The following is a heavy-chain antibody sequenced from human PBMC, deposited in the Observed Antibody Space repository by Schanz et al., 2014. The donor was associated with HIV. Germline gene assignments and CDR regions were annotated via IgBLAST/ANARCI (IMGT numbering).Heavy chain of an antibody. D-gene: IGHD6-13*01. CDR3: AKDAYSSTWYLGENWFDP. CDR1: GFSFSAYA. V-gene: IGHV3-23*04. Sequence: VQLVESGGGVVQPGRSLSLSCAASGFSFSAYAMHWVRQAPGKGLEWVSGISGNGVNTYYADSVKGRFTISRDNSKNTLYLQMRSLRPEDTAVYYCAKDAYSSTWYLGENWFDPWGQGTLVTVSS. J-gene: IGHJ5*02. CDR2: ISGNGVNT.